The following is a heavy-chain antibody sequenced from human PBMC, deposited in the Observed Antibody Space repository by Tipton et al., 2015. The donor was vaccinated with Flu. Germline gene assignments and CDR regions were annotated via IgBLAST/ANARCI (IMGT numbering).Heavy chain of an antibody. Sequence: TLSLTCTVSGGSISSYHWSWIRRPPGKGLELIGSIFPSGTTYYNPSLKSRVTISVDTSKSQFSLMLRSVTAADTAAYYCARLSYYDVDLKNFYFDYWGQGALVTVSS. CDR1: GGSISSYH. J-gene: IGHJ4*02. D-gene: IGHD3-10*02. CDR2: IFPSGTT. V-gene: IGHV4-59*05. CDR3: ARLSYYDVDLKNFYFDY.